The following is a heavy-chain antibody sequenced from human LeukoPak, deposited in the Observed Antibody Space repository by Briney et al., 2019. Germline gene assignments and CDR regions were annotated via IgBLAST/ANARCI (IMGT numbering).Heavy chain of an antibody. Sequence: PSETLSLTCTVSGGSISSYYWSWIRQPPGKGLEWIGSIYYSGSTYYNTSLKSRVTISVDTSKNQFSLRLNSVTAADTAVYYCARRPMVRGVKTGYFDYWGQGTLVTVSS. J-gene: IGHJ4*02. CDR2: IYYSGST. CDR1: GGSISSYY. D-gene: IGHD3-10*01. V-gene: IGHV4-59*05. CDR3: ARRPMVRGVKTGYFDY.